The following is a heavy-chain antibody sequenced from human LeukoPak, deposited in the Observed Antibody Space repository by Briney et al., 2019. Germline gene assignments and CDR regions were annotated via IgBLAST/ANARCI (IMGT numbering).Heavy chain of an antibody. Sequence: GGSLRLSCAASGFTFNTYSMNWVRQAPGKGLEWVSSISSSSKYIYYADSVKGRFTISRDNAKNSVYLQMNSLRAEHTAVYYCTRRYGGHSGWEGYHASWGQGTLVTVSS. CDR2: ISSSSKYI. CDR3: TRRYGGHSGWEGYHAS. D-gene: IGHD6-19*01. CDR1: GFTFNTYS. J-gene: IGHJ5*02. V-gene: IGHV3-21*01.